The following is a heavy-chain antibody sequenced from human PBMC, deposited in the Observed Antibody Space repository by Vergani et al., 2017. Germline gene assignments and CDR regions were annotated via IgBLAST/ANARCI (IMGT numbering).Heavy chain of an antibody. J-gene: IGHJ5*02. CDR1: GGSISSYY. CDR3: ARGRNLRFLEWLSPWFDP. CDR2: IYYSGST. Sequence: QVQLQESGPGLVKPSETLSLTCTVSGGSISSYYWSWIRQPPGKGLEWIGYIYYSGSTNYNPSLKSRVTISVDTSNNQFSLKLSSVTAADTAVYYCARGRNLRFLEWLSPWFDPWGQGTLVTVSS. D-gene: IGHD3-3*01. V-gene: IGHV4-59*01.